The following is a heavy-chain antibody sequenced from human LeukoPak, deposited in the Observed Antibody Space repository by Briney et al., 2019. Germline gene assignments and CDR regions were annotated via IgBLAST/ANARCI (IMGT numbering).Heavy chain of an antibody. V-gene: IGHV1-69*04. J-gene: IGHJ4*02. CDR2: IIPILGIA. CDR3: ASQKTYYYDLHDPYFDY. Sequence: GASVKVSCKASGGTFSSYAISWVRQAPGQGLEWMGRIIPILGIANYAQKFQGRVTITADKSTSTAYMELSSLRSEDTAVYYCASQKTYYYDLHDPYFDYWGQGTLVTVSS. D-gene: IGHD3-22*01. CDR1: GGTFSSYA.